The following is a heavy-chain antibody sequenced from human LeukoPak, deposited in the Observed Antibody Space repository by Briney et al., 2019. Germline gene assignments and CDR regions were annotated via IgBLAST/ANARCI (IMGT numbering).Heavy chain of an antibody. CDR1: GYTFTGYY. CDR3: ARETTPGGYYYMDV. CDR2: INPNSGDT. Sequence: GASVKVPCKASGYTFTGYYMHWVRQAPGQGLEWMGRINPNSGDTNYAQKFQGRVTMTRDTSISTAYMELSRLRSDDTAVYYCARETTPGGYYYMDVWGKGTTVTVSS. D-gene: IGHD1-7*01. J-gene: IGHJ6*03. V-gene: IGHV1-2*06.